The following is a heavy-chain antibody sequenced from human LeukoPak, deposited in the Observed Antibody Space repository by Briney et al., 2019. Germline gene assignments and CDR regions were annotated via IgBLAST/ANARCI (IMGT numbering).Heavy chain of an antibody. CDR2: ISSSSSYI. CDR1: GFTFSSYS. Sequence: GGSLRLSCAASGFTFSSYSMNWVRRAPGKGLEWVSSISSSSSYIYYADSVKGRFTISRDNAKNSLYLQMNSLRAEDTAVYYCARARGGMWDYWGQGTLVTVSS. D-gene: IGHD3-16*01. CDR3: ARARGGMWDY. V-gene: IGHV3-21*01. J-gene: IGHJ4*02.